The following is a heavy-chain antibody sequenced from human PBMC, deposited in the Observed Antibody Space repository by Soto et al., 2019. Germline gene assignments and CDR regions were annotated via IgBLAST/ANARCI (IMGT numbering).Heavy chain of an antibody. CDR1: RFTFSSYT. CDR3: AKVGGATIRNGMDV. D-gene: IGHD3-16*01. V-gene: IGHV3-23*04. CDR2: IGGSAGGT. J-gene: IGHJ6*02. Sequence: EVQLVESGGGLVQPGGSLRLSCAASRFTFSSYTMSWVRQAPGKGLEWISTIGGSAGGTYYADSVKGRFTISRDNSKSTLYLQMDSLRAEDTAVYYCAKVGGATIRNGMDVWGQGTTVNVSS.